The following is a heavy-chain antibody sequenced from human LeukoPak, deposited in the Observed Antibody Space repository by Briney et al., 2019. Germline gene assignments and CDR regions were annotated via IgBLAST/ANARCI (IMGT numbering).Heavy chain of an antibody. CDR2: IDYSGST. CDR1: GGSISSYY. Sequence: SEPLSLPCSVSGGSISSYYWSWIREPPGKGLEGIGYIDYSGSTNYNPSLKSRVTISVDTSKNRFSLKLSSVTAADTAVYYCARGPYYGSGRAFDIWGQGTMVTVSS. J-gene: IGHJ3*02. V-gene: IGHV4-59*13. CDR3: ARGPYYGSGRAFDI. D-gene: IGHD3-10*01.